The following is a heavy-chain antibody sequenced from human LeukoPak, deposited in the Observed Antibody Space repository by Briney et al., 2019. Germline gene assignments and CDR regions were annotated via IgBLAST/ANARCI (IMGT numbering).Heavy chain of an antibody. J-gene: IGHJ5*02. V-gene: IGHV1-2*02. CDR3: ARDNEGYCSGGSCYSSYNWFDP. CDR1: GYTFTGYY. Sequence: GASVKVSCKASGYTFTGYYMHWVRQAPGQGLEWMGWINPNSGGTNYAQKFQGRVTMTRDTSISTAYMELSRLRSDDTAVYYCARDNEGYCSGGSCYSSYNWFDPWGQGTLVTVSS. D-gene: IGHD2-15*01. CDR2: INPNSGGT.